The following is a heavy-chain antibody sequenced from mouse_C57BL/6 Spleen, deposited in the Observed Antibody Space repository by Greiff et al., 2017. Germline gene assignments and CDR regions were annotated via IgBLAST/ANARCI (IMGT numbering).Heavy chain of an antibody. CDR1: GYTFTDYY. CDR2: INPSNGGT. Sequence: DVKLQESGPVLVKPGASVKMSCKASGYTFTDYYMNWVKQSHGKGLEWIGVINPSNGGTSYNQKFKGKATLTVDKSSSTAYMELNSLTSEDSAVYYCARGEDGRYWYFDVWGTGTTVTVSS. CDR3: ARGEDGRYWYFDV. J-gene: IGHJ1*03. D-gene: IGHD2-13*01. V-gene: IGHV1-19*01.